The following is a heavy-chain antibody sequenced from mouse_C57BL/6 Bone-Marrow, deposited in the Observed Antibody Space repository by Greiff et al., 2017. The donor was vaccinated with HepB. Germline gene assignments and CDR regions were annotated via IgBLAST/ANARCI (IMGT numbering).Heavy chain of an antibody. CDR1: GFTFSDFY. CDR2: SRNKANDYTT. J-gene: IGHJ2*01. Sequence: EVHLVESGGGLVQSGRSLRLSCATSGFTFSDFYMEWVRQAPGKGLEWIAASRNKANDYTTEYSASVKGRFIVSRDTSQSILYLQMNALRAEDTAIYYCARGDYYGSSYYFDYWGQGTTLTVSS. CDR3: ARGDYYGSSYYFDY. V-gene: IGHV7-1*01. D-gene: IGHD1-1*01.